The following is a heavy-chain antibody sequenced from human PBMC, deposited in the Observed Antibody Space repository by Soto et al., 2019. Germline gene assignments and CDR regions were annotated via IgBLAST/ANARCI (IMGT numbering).Heavy chain of an antibody. CDR2: IYYSGST. CDR1: GGSISSYY. CDR3: ARHFGLESLDMGV. D-gene: IGHD3-3*01. Sequence: SETLSLTCTVSGGSISSYYWSWIRQPPGKGLEWIGYIYYSGSTNYNPSLKSRVTISVDTSKNQFSLRLSSVTAADTAVYYCARHFGLESLDMGVWGKGTTVTVFS. J-gene: IGHJ6*03. V-gene: IGHV4-59*08.